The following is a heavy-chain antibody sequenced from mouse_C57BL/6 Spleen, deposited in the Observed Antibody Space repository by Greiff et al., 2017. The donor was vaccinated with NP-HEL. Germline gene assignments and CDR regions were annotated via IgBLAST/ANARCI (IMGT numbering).Heavy chain of an antibody. Sequence: EVMLVESGGGLVKPGGSLKLSCAASGFTFSSYAMSWVRQTPEKRLEWVATISDGGSYTYYPDNVKGRFTISRDNAKNNLYLQMSHLKSEDTAMYYCARDGSSLHYFDYWGQGTTLTVSS. CDR1: GFTFSSYA. J-gene: IGHJ2*01. D-gene: IGHD1-1*01. CDR2: ISDGGSYT. V-gene: IGHV5-4*01. CDR3: ARDGSSLHYFDY.